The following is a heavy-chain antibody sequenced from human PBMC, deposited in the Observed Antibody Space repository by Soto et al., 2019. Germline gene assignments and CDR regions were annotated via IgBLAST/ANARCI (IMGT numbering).Heavy chain of an antibody. Sequence: SVKVSCKASGGTFSSYAISWVRQAPGQGLEWMGGIIPTFGTANYAQKFQGRVTITADESTSTAYMELSSLRSEDTAVYYCARTRYRIAAAGPKRSFDYWGQGTLVTVSS. CDR1: GGTFSSYA. CDR2: IIPTFGTA. D-gene: IGHD6-13*01. V-gene: IGHV1-69*13. J-gene: IGHJ4*02. CDR3: ARTRYRIAAAGPKRSFDY.